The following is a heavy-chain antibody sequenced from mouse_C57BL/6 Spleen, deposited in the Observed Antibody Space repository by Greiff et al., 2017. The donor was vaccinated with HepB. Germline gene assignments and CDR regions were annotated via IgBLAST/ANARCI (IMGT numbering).Heavy chain of an antibody. CDR1: GFTFTDYY. V-gene: IGHV7-3*01. D-gene: IGHD2-1*01. Sequence: EVNVVESGGGLVQPGGSLSLSCAASGFTFTDYYMSWVRQPPGKALEWLGFIRNKANGYTTEYSASVKGRFTISRDNSQSILYLQMNALRAEDSATYYCARYSNYPYYAMDYWGQGTSVTVSS. J-gene: IGHJ4*01. CDR3: ARYSNYPYYAMDY. CDR2: IRNKANGYTT.